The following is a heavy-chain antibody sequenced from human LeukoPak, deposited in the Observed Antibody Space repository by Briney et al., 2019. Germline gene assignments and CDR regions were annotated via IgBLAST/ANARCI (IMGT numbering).Heavy chain of an antibody. J-gene: IGHJ4*02. CDR3: ARGGTYSYEQVGY. CDR1: GFTFSSYW. Sequence: PGGSLRLSCAASGFTFSSYWMHWVRQAPGKGLVWVSRINSDGSSTSYADSVKGRFTISRDNAQNTLYLQMNSLRAEDTAVYYCARGGTYSYEQVGYWGQGALVTVSS. D-gene: IGHD1-7*01. CDR2: INSDGSST. V-gene: IGHV3-74*01.